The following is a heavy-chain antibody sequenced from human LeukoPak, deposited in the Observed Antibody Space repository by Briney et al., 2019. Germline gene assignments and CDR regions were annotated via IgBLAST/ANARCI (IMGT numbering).Heavy chain of an antibody. CDR1: GYTFARYY. Sequence: ASVKVSCKASGYTFARYYIHWVRQAPGQGLEWMGIINPSGGSTSYAQKFQGRVTMTRDTSTSTVYMELSSLRSEDTAVYYCARDSGMVRGTVDYWGQGTLVTVSS. CDR2: INPSGGST. CDR3: ARDSGMVRGTVDY. V-gene: IGHV1-46*01. D-gene: IGHD3-10*01. J-gene: IGHJ4*02.